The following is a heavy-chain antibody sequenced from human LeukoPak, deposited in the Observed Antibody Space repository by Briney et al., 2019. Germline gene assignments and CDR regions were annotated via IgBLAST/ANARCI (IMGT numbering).Heavy chain of an antibody. V-gene: IGHV3-7*04. CDR3: ARVSATWSGYYRDY. D-gene: IGHD3-3*01. CDR1: GFTFSNYW. J-gene: IGHJ4*02. CDR2: IKQDGSET. Sequence: GGSLRLSCAASGFTFSNYWLSWVRQAPGKGLEWVANIKQDGSETYYVDSVKGRFIVSRDNAKNSLHLHMSSLRADDTAVYYCARVSATWSGYYRDYWGQGTLVTVSS.